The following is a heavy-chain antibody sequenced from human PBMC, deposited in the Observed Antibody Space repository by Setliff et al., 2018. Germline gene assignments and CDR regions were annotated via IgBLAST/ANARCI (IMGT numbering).Heavy chain of an antibody. CDR1: ELIFRNYD. V-gene: IGHV3-7*01. J-gene: IGHJ4*02. CDR3: ARLRKDYGDYYYFDY. D-gene: IGHD4-17*01. CDR2: IKEDGGEK. Sequence: GGSLRLSCAASELIFRNYDMSWVRQAPGKGLEWVANIKEDGGEKYYVDSVKGRFTISRDNAKNSLYLQMNSLRAEDTAVYYCARLRKDYGDYYYFDYWGQGTLVTVSS.